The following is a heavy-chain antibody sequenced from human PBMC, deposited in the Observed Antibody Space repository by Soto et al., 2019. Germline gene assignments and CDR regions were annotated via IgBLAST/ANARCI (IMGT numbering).Heavy chain of an antibody. Sequence: GGSLRLSCAASGFTFSSYAMSWVRQAPGKGLEWVSAISGSGGSTYYADSVKGRFTISRDNSKNTLYLQMNSLRAEDTAVYYCAKVITMIVPEPGYYGMDVWGQGTTVTVS. V-gene: IGHV3-23*01. D-gene: IGHD3-22*01. CDR1: GFTFSSYA. CDR3: AKVITMIVPEPGYYGMDV. J-gene: IGHJ6*02. CDR2: ISGSGGST.